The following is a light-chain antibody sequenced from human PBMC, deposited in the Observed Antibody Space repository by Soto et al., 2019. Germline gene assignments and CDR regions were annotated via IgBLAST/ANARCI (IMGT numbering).Light chain of an antibody. Sequence: QSALTQPPSASGSPGQSVTISCTGTNSDVGGYNYVSWYQQHPGKAPKLMIYEVTKRPSGVPDRFSGSKSGNTASLTVSGLQGEDEADYYCSSYAGSNNLLFGGGTKVTVL. CDR1: NSDVGGYNY. V-gene: IGLV2-8*01. CDR3: SSYAGSNNLL. J-gene: IGLJ2*01. CDR2: EVT.